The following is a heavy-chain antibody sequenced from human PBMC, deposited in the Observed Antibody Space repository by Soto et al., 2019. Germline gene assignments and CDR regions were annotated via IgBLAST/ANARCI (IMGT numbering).Heavy chain of an antibody. CDR3: ARHLRGIAARNYYYYYMDV. D-gene: IGHD6-6*01. Sequence: PSETLSLTCTVSGGSISSYDWSWIRQPPGKGLEWIGYIYYSGSTNYNPSLKSRVTISVDTSKNQFSLKLSSVTAADTAVYYCARHLRGIAARNYYYYYMDVWGKGTTVTVSS. CDR1: GGSISSYD. V-gene: IGHV4-59*08. J-gene: IGHJ6*03. CDR2: IYYSGST.